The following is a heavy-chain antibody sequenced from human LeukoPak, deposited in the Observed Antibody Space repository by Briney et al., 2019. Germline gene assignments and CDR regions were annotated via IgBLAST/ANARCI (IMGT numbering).Heavy chain of an antibody. Sequence: PGGSLRLSCAASGFTFSSYGMHWVRQAPGKGLEWVAFIRYDVSNKNYADSVKGRFTISRDNSKNTLYLQMNSLRAEDTAVYYCARDNDPGSKTHDAFDIWGQGTMVTVSS. CDR2: IRYDVSNK. CDR1: GFTFSSYG. CDR3: ARDNDPGSKTHDAFDI. D-gene: IGHD3-10*01. J-gene: IGHJ3*02. V-gene: IGHV3-30*02.